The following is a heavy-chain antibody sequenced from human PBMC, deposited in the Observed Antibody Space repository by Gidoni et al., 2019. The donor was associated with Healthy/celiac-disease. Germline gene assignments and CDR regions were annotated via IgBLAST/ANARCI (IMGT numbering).Heavy chain of an antibody. CDR2: IIPIFGTA. CDR1: GGTFSSYA. D-gene: IGHD2-15*01. Sequence: QVQLVQSGAEVKKPGSSVKVSCKSSGGTFSSYAISWVRQAPGQGLEWMGGIIPIFGTANYAQKFQGRVTITADESTSTAYMELSSLRSEDTAVYYCARPYCSGGSCSYYYYGMDVWGQGTTVTVSS. V-gene: IGHV1-69*01. CDR3: ARPYCSGGSCSYYYYGMDV. J-gene: IGHJ6*02.